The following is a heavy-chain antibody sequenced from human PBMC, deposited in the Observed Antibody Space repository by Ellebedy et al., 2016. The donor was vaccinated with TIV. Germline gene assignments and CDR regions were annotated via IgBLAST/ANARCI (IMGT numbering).Heavy chain of an antibody. J-gene: IGHJ4*02. D-gene: IGHD3-3*02. CDR2: ISGSGGST. Sequence: GESLKISCAASGFTFSSYAMSWVRQAPGKGLEWVSAISGSGGSTYYADSVKGRFTISRDNSKNTLYLQMSSLRAEDTAVYYCAKDLLAFRGYYFDYWGQGTTVIVSS. V-gene: IGHV3-23*01. CDR3: AKDLLAFRGYYFDY. CDR1: GFTFSSYA.